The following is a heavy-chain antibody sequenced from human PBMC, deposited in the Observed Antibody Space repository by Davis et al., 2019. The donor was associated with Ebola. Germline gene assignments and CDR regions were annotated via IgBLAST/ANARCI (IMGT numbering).Heavy chain of an antibody. CDR3: ARDKNWNYNLPYGMDV. V-gene: IGHV3-30*04. J-gene: IGHJ6*02. CDR2: ISYDGSNK. D-gene: IGHD1-7*01. CDR1: GFTFSSYA. Sequence: GGSLRLSCAASGFTFSSYAMHWVRQAPGKGLEWVAVISYDGSNKYYADSVKGRFTISRDNSKNTLYLQMNSLRAEDTAVYYCARDKNWNYNLPYGMDVWGQGTTVTVSS.